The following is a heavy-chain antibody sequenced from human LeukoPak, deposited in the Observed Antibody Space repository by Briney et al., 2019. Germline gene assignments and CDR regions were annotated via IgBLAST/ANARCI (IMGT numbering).Heavy chain of an antibody. CDR3: AKVGYYDFWSGYDYYYYMDV. D-gene: IGHD3-3*01. V-gene: IGHV3-33*06. J-gene: IGHJ6*03. CDR2: IWYDGSNK. CDR1: GFTFSTYG. Sequence: GGSLRLSCAASGFTFSTYGMHWVRQAPGKGLEWVAVIWYDGSNKYYADSVKGRFTISRDNSKNTLYLQMNSLRAEDTAVYYCAKVGYYDFWSGYDYYYYMDVRGKGTTVTVSS.